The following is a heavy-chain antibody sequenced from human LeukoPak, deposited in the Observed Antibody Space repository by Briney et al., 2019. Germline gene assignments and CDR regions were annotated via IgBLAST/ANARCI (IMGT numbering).Heavy chain of an antibody. CDR3: ASDSIAAAGARGSAFDV. D-gene: IGHD6-13*01. J-gene: IGHJ3*01. CDR1: GGTFSSYA. V-gene: IGHV1-69*05. Sequence: SVKVSCXASGGTFSSYAISWVRQAPGQGLEWMERIIPIFGTANYAQKFQGRVTITTDESTSTAYMELSSLRSEDTAVYYCASDSIAAAGARGSAFDVWGQGTMVTVSS. CDR2: IIPIFGTA.